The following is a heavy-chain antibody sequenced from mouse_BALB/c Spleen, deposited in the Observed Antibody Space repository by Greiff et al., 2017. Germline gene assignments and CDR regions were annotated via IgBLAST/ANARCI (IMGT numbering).Heavy chain of an antibody. Sequence: LVESGPEVVRPGVSVKISCKGSGYTFTDYAMHWVKQSHAKSLEWIGVISTYNGNTNYNQKFKGKATMTVDKSSSTAYMELARLTSEDSAIYYCARTTVVATHYYAMDYWGQGTSVTVSS. CDR1: GYTFTDYA. D-gene: IGHD1-1*01. CDR3: ARTTVVATHYYAMDY. CDR2: ISTYNGNT. V-gene: IGHV1-67*01. J-gene: IGHJ4*01.